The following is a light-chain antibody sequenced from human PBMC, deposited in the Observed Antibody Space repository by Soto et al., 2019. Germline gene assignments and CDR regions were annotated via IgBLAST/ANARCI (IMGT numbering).Light chain of an antibody. V-gene: IGKV1-5*03. CDR1: QSISSG. Sequence: DIQMTQSPSTLSASGGDRVTITCRASQSISSGLAWYQQKPGKAPKLLIYKASSLESGVPSWFSGSGSGTEFTLTISSLQPDVFATYDCQQYNSYSYTFGQGTKLEIK. J-gene: IGKJ2*01. CDR2: KAS. CDR3: QQYNSYSYT.